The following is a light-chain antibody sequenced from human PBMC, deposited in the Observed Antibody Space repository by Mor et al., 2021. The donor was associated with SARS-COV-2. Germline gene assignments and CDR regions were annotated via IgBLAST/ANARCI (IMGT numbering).Light chain of an antibody. CDR3: QHYNHGAT. CDR2: S. V-gene: IGKV3-15*01. Sequence: STRATGIPAMFSGSGTGTEFTLTISSLQSEDFAVYYCQHYNHGATFGQWTKVEIK. J-gene: IGKJ1*01.